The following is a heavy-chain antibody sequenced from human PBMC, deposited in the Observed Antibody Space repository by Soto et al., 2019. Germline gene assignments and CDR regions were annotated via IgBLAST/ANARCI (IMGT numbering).Heavy chain of an antibody. CDR2: ISYDGSNK. D-gene: IGHD5-12*01. Sequence: QVQLVESGGGVVQPGRSLRLSCAASGFTFSSYGMHWVRQAPGKGLEWVAVISYDGSNKYYADSVKGRFTISRDNSKNTLYLQMNSLRAEDTAVYYCARDRRSWLQLGGISNYWGQGTLVTVSS. J-gene: IGHJ4*02. V-gene: IGHV3-30*03. CDR1: GFTFSSYG. CDR3: ARDRRSWLQLGGISNY.